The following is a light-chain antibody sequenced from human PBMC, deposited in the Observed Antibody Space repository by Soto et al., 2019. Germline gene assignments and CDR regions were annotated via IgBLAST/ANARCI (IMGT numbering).Light chain of an antibody. CDR3: QHYNSYSEA. CDR1: QSISSW. V-gene: IGKV1-5*01. CDR2: DAS. J-gene: IGKJ1*01. Sequence: DIQMTQSPSTLSVSVGDRVTITCRASQSISSWLAWYQQKPGKAPKLLIYDASSLERGVPSRFSGSGSGTEFTLTISSLQPDDFATYYCQHYNSYSEAFGQGTKVDIK.